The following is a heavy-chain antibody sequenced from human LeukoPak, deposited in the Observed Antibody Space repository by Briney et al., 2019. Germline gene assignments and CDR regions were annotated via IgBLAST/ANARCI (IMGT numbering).Heavy chain of an antibody. J-gene: IGHJ6*02. CDR1: GFTFTSYW. V-gene: IGHV3-7*01. CDR3: ARTSGWFKDGMDV. CDR2: IKQDGSEK. Sequence: QTGGSLRLSCAASGFTFTSYWMSWVRQAPGKGLEWVANIKQDGSEKYYVDSVKGRFTISRDNAKNSLYLQMNSLRAEDTAVYYCARTSGWFKDGMDVWGQGTTVTVSS. D-gene: IGHD6-19*01.